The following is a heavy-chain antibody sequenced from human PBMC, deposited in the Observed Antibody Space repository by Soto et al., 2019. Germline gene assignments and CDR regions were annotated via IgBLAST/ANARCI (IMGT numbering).Heavy chain of an antibody. D-gene: IGHD2-2*01. CDR2: IYPVDSDT. CDR1: GYSFPSDW. CDR3: ARVPHSTTGYYDYHSGMDV. Sequence: GESLKISCKGSGYSFPSDWIGWVRQMPGKGLEWMGSIYPVDSDTRYSPSVEGQVTISADKSIRTAYLEWSSLKASDSGVYYCARVPHSTTGYYDYHSGMDVWDQGTTVTVSS. J-gene: IGHJ6*02. V-gene: IGHV5-51*01.